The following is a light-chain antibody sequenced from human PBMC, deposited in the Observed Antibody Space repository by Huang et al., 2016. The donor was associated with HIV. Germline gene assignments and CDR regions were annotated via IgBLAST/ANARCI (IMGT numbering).Light chain of an antibody. CDR3: QHYYSTPRT. V-gene: IGKV1-NL1*01. CDR1: QGISNS. J-gene: IGKJ1*01. CDR2: ATI. Sequence: DIQMTQSPSSLSASVGNRITITCRASQGISNSLAWYQQKPGKAPKLLLYATIILQTGVPSRFSGSGSGTDYTLTISSLQPDDFATYYCQHYYSTPRTFGPGTKVEIK.